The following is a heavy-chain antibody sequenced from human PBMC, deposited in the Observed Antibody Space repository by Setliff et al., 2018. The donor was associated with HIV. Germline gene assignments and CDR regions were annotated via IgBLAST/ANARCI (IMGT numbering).Heavy chain of an antibody. D-gene: IGHD2-21*01. CDR3: ATSTLGWSDDAFDI. Sequence: ASVNVSCKASGYTFTSYDIHWLRQATGQGLEGLGWMNPNSGNTGYAQKFQGRVTMTRNTAISKAYMELRRLKSEDPAVYYCATSTLGWSDDAFDIWGQGTMVTVSS. CDR2: MNPNSGNT. V-gene: IGHV1-8*02. J-gene: IGHJ3*02. CDR1: GYTFTSYD.